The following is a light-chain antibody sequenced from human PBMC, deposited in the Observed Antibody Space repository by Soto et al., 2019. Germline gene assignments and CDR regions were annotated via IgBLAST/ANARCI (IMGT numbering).Light chain of an antibody. J-gene: IGKJ1*01. CDR2: LGS. Sequence: DIAMTQSPLSLPVTPGEPASISCRSSQSLLHSNGYNYLDWYLQKPGQSPQLLIYLGSNRASGVPDMFSGSGSGTDFTLKISRVEAEDVGVYYCMQPLQSPWTFGQGTKVEIK. CDR3: MQPLQSPWT. V-gene: IGKV2-28*01. CDR1: QSLLHSNGYNY.